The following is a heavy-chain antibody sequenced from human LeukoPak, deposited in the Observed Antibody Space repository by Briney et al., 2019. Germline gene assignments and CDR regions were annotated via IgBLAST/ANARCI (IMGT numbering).Heavy chain of an antibody. V-gene: IGHV1-2*02. CDR2: MNPNSGGT. Sequence: GASVKVSCKASGYTFTSYDINWVRQATGQGPEWMGWMNPNSGGTSYAQKFQGRVTMTRDTSISTAYMELSRLRSDDTAVYYCARDFEYSSSPGGVWGQGTLVTVSS. CDR3: ARDFEYSSSPGGV. CDR1: GYTFTSYD. J-gene: IGHJ4*02. D-gene: IGHD6-6*01.